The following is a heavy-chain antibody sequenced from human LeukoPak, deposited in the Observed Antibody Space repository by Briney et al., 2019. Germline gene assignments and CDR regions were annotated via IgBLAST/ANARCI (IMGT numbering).Heavy chain of an antibody. V-gene: IGHV3-7*01. CDR1: GFTFSSYW. CDR3: ARGGGS. Sequence: GGSLRLSCAASGFTFSSYWMSWVRQAPGKGLEWVATIKENGSEKYYVDSVKGRFTISRDNPKNSLYLQMNSLRAEDTAIYYCARGGGSGGQGTLVTVSS. J-gene: IGHJ4*02. CDR2: IKENGSEK. D-gene: IGHD3-16*01.